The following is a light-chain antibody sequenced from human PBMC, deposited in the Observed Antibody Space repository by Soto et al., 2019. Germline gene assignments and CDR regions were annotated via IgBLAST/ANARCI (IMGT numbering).Light chain of an antibody. CDR3: QQLNSYPRT. V-gene: IGKV1-9*01. J-gene: IGKJ5*01. CDR1: QGISSY. Sequence: DIQLTQSPSFLSASVGDRVTITCRASQGISSYLAWYQQKPGKAPKLLIYAASTLQSGVPSRFSGSGSGTEFTLTIISLQPEDFATYYCQQLNSYPRTFGQGTRLEIK. CDR2: AAS.